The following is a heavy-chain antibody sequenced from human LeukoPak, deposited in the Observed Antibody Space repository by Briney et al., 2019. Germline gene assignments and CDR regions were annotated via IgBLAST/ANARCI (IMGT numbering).Heavy chain of an antibody. CDR3: AGNYIRE. CDR1: GFTFSDYY. V-gene: IGHV3-11*01. Sequence: GGSLRLSCAASGFTFSDYYMSWIRQAPGKGLEWISYISSGGDNIKYADSVRGRFTISRDNTQKSLYLQMNSLSDEDTAVYYCAGNYIREWGRGTLVAVSP. CDR2: ISSGGDNI. J-gene: IGHJ4*02. D-gene: IGHD3-22*01.